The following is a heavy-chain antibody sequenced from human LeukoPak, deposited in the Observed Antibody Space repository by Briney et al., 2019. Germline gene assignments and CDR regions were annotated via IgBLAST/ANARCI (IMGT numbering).Heavy chain of an antibody. V-gene: IGHV4-34*01. Sequence: SETLSLTCAVYGGSFSGYYWSWVRQPPGKGLEWVGEINHSGSTNYNPYFKSRVTTSVDTSKKQFSLKRSSVTAAVPAVYYCARGPEWLVLYWGQGTLVTVSS. CDR2: INHSGST. D-gene: IGHD6-19*01. CDR3: ARGPEWLVLY. CDR1: GGSFSGYY. J-gene: IGHJ4*02.